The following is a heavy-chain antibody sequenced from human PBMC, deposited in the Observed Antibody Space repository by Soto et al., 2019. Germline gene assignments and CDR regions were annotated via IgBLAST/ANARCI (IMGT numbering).Heavy chain of an antibody. CDR3: ATEPYSNSWYGTYGMDV. Sequence: QVQLVESGGGVVQPGRSLRLSCAASGFTLSSSGMHWVRQAPGKGLEWVAVMSYDGSDKYYADSVKGRFTISRDNSKNMVYLQMNSLRAEDTAVYYCATEPYSNSWYGTYGMDVWGQGTPVTVSS. J-gene: IGHJ6*02. D-gene: IGHD6-13*01. V-gene: IGHV3-30*03. CDR2: MSYDGSDK. CDR1: GFTLSSSG.